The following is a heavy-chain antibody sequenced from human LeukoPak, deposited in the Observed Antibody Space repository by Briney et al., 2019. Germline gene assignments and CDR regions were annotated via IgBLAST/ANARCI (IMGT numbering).Heavy chain of an antibody. V-gene: IGHV4-34*01. Sequence: SETLSLTCAVYGGSFSGYYWSWIRQPPGKGLEWIGEINHSGSTNYNPSLKSRVTISVDASKNQFSLKLSSATAADAAVYYCARRQGGFWSGYYPKPEYFDYWGQGTLVTVSS. D-gene: IGHD3-3*01. CDR3: ARRQGGFWSGYYPKPEYFDY. CDR1: GGSFSGYY. CDR2: INHSGST. J-gene: IGHJ4*02.